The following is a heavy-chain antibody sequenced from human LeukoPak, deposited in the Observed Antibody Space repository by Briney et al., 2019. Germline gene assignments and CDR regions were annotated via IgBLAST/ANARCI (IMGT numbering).Heavy chain of an antibody. CDR1: GFTFSSYS. CDR3: ARGLSIAVAGNRGY. Sequence: GGSLRLPCAASGFTFSSYSMNWVRQAPGKGLEWVSSISSSSSYIYYADSVKGRFTISRDNAKNSLYLQMNSLRAEDTAVYYCARGLSIAVAGNRGYWGQGTLVTVSS. J-gene: IGHJ4*02. CDR2: ISSSSSYI. V-gene: IGHV3-21*01. D-gene: IGHD6-19*01.